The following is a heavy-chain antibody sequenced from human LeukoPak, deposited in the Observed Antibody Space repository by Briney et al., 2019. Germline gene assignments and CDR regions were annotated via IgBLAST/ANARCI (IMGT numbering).Heavy chain of an antibody. J-gene: IGHJ3*01. CDR1: GGSINNYY. CDR2: IYYSGST. V-gene: IGHV4-59*01. D-gene: IGHD2-21*02. CDR3: ARYCDGDCNSSAFDL. Sequence: SETLSLICTVSGGSINNYYWSWIRQPPGKGLEWIGYIYYSGSTNYNPSLRGRVTMSVDTSKNQFSLKLTSVTAADTAVYYCARYCDGDCNSSAFDLWGQGTMITVSS.